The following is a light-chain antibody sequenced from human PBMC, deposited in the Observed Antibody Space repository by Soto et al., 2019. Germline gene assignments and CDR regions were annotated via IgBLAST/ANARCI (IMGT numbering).Light chain of an antibody. V-gene: IGKV3-20*01. CDR2: GAS. Sequence: EIVMTQSPATLSVSPGEGATLSCRASQSVSSNLAWYQQKPGQAPRLLIYGASSRATGIPDRFSGGGSGTDFTLTISRLGPEDFAVYYCQQFSSYPLTFGGGTKVDIK. CDR3: QQFSSYPLT. J-gene: IGKJ4*01. CDR1: QSVSSN.